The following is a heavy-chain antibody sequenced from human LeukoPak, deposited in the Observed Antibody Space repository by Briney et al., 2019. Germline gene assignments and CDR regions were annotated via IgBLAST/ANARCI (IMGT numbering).Heavy chain of an antibody. Sequence: GGSLRLSCAASGFTFSSFGMHWGRQAPGQGLEWVAVISFDGSNQYYADSVKGRFTIYRDNFKNTVYLQMNSLRAEETAVYYCAKSHPPTVTTEEGEYLQHWGQGTLVTVSS. V-gene: IGHV3-30*18. CDR1: GFTFSSFG. D-gene: IGHD4-17*01. CDR3: AKSHPPTVTTEEGEYLQH. CDR2: ISFDGSNQ. J-gene: IGHJ1*01.